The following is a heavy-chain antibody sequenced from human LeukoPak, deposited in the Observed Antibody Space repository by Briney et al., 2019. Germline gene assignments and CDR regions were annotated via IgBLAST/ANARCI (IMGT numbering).Heavy chain of an antibody. Sequence: GGSLRLSCPASGFTFSDYYMSWIRQAPGKGLEWVSYISSSGTTTYYADSVKGRFTISRDNAKNSLYLQMNTLRAEDTAVYYCARGSHITMIVAAAFDIWGQGTMVTVSS. D-gene: IGHD3-22*01. CDR2: ISSSGTTT. CDR1: GFTFSDYY. CDR3: ARGSHITMIVAAAFDI. V-gene: IGHV3-11*01. J-gene: IGHJ3*02.